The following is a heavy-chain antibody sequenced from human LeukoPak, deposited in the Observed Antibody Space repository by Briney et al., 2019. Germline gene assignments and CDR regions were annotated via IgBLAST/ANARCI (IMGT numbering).Heavy chain of an antibody. CDR2: INTDGNIT. D-gene: IGHD2-2*01. Sequence: GGSLRLSCAASGLTFSSYAMSWVRQAPGRGPVWVSRINTDGNITTYADSVKGRFTISRDNAKNALHLQMNTLRAEDTAVYYCARELSGTSSRHFDYWGQGTLVTVSS. CDR3: ARELSGTSSRHFDY. V-gene: IGHV3-74*01. J-gene: IGHJ4*02. CDR1: GLTFSSYA.